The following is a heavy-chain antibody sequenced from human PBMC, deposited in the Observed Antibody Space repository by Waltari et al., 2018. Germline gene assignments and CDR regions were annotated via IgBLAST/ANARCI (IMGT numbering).Heavy chain of an antibody. V-gene: IGHV3-9*01. J-gene: IGHJ5*02. CDR2: ISWNSGSI. CDR3: AKAPYYDILTGRPNWFDP. D-gene: IGHD3-9*01. Sequence: EVQLVESGGGLVQPGRSLRLSCAASGFTFDDYAMHWVRQAPGKGLEWVSGISWNSGSIGYAESVKGRFTISRDNAKNSLYLQMNSLRAEDTALYYCAKAPYYDILTGRPNWFDPWGQGTLVTVSS. CDR1: GFTFDDYA.